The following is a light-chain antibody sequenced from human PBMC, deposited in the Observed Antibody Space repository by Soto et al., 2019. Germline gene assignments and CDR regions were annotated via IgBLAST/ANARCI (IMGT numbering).Light chain of an antibody. J-gene: IGLJ1*01. Sequence: QSALTQPASVSGSPGQSITISCTGTSRDVGGYNFVSWYQQHPGKAPKLMIYDVSNRPSGVSNRFSGSKSGNTASLTISGRQADDEADYYCSSYTSSSTLVFGTGTKLTVL. CDR1: SRDVGGYNF. CDR3: SSYTSSSTLV. CDR2: DVS. V-gene: IGLV2-14*01.